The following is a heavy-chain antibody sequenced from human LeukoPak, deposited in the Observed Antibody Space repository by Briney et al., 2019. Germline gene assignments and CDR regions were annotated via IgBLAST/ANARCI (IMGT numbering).Heavy chain of an antibody. CDR1: GGSITSSRYY. J-gene: IGHJ3*02. Sequence: SETLSLICNVFGGSITSSRYYWGWIRQPLGKGLEWIGSIYYSGSTYYNPPLKSRVTISVDTSKNQFSLKLSSVTAADTAVYYCAREEDCSGGICYLGNAFDIWGQGTMVTVSS. CDR2: IYYSGST. CDR3: AREEDCSGGICYLGNAFDI. D-gene: IGHD2-15*01. V-gene: IGHV4-39*01.